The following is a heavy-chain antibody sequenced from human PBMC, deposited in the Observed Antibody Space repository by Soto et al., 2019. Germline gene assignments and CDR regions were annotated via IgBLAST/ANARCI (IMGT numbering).Heavy chain of an antibody. CDR1: GFAFSTHA. Sequence: PGGSLRLSCAASGFAFSTHAMNWVRQAPGKGLEWVANIKQDGSEKFYVDSVKGRITISRDNAKNSLYLQMNSLRAEDSVVYYCARDGTVLMATINIFDYWGQGTLVTVSS. V-gene: IGHV3-7*01. CDR3: ARDGTVLMATINIFDY. J-gene: IGHJ4*02. CDR2: IKQDGSEK. D-gene: IGHD5-12*01.